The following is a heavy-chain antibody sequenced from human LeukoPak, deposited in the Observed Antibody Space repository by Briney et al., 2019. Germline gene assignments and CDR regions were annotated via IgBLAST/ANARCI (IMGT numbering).Heavy chain of an antibody. D-gene: IGHD6-19*01. Sequence: PGTSLRLSWEASGFTFRIYGMHWVRQAPGKGLEWVAAIWEDGTNIHYADSVKGRFTISRDNSKNRLYLQMNNLRAEDTALYFCARVGYNSGWYEYWGQGTLVTVSS. CDR3: ARVGYNSGWYEY. CDR1: GFTFRIYG. V-gene: IGHV3-33*01. CDR2: IWEDGTNI. J-gene: IGHJ4*02.